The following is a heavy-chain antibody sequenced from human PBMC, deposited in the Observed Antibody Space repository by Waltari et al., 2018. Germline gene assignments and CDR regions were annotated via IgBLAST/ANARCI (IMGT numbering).Heavy chain of an antibody. Sequence: QLQLQESGPGLVKPSETLSLTCTVPGGSISSSSYYWGWIRQPPGKGLEWIGSIYYSGSTYYNPSLKSRVTISVDTSKNQFSLKLSSVTAADTAVYYCAREGDCSSTSCLFDYWGQGTLVTVSS. CDR2: IYYSGST. J-gene: IGHJ4*02. V-gene: IGHV4-39*07. CDR3: AREGDCSSTSCLFDY. CDR1: GGSISSSSYY. D-gene: IGHD2-2*01.